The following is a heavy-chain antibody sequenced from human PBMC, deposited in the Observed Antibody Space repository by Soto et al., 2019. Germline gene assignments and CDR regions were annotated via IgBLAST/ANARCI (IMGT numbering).Heavy chain of an antibody. CDR1: GYIFTNHY. V-gene: IGHV1-46*01. D-gene: IGHD3-22*01. Sequence: ASVKVSCKASGYIFTNHYIHWLRQAPGQGLEWMGIINPSGGSTNYLQKFQGRVTMTRDTSTSTVYMELSSLRSEDTAVYFCARADYYDSSGFYYDYWGQGTLVTVSS. CDR2: INPSGGST. J-gene: IGHJ4*02. CDR3: ARADYYDSSGFYYDY.